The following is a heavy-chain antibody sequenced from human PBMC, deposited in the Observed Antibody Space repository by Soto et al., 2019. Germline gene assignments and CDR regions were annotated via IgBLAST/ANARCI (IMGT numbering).Heavy chain of an antibody. J-gene: IGHJ2*01. CDR2: IYSGGST. Sequence: GGSLRLSCAASGFTVSSNYMSWVRQAPGKGLEWVSVIYSGGSTYYADSVKGRFTISRHNSKNTLYLQMNSLRAEDTAVYYCARDRVTMVRGVIRIWYFDLWGRGTLVTVSS. V-gene: IGHV3-53*04. D-gene: IGHD3-10*01. CDR1: GFTVSSNY. CDR3: ARDRVTMVRGVIRIWYFDL.